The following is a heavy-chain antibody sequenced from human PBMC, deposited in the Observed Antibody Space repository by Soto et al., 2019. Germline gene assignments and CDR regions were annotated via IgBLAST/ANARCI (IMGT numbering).Heavy chain of an antibody. CDR2: ISAYNGDT. CDR3: ARHPPYSGILRGTPLMDV. J-gene: IGHJ6*02. Sequence: QVQLVQSEAEVRKPGASVKVSCKASGYSFTTHGISWVRRAPGHGLEWMGWISAYNGDTHYVQRVQGRLTMTTETSTSTAYKEIRSLNSDDTAVDYSARHPPYSGILRGTPLMDVWGQGTTVTVSS. D-gene: IGHD4-4*01. CDR1: GYSFTTHG. V-gene: IGHV1-18*04.